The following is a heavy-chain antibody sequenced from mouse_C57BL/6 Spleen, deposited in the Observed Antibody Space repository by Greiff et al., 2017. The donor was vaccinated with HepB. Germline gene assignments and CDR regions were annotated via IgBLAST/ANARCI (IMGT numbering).Heavy chain of an antibody. CDR2: ISNLAYSI. CDR3: ARQGDYGNRYWYLDV. Sequence: EVKLMESGGGLVQPGGSLKLSCAASGFTFSDYGMAWVRQAPRKGPEWVAFISNLAYSIYYADTVTGRFTISRENAKNTLYLEMSSLRSEDTAMYYCARQGDYGNRYWYLDVWGTGTTVTVSS. CDR1: GFTFSDYG. V-gene: IGHV5-15*01. J-gene: IGHJ1*03. D-gene: IGHD2-1*01.